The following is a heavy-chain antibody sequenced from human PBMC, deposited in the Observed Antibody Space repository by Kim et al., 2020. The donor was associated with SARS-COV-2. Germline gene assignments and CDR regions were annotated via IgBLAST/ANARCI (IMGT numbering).Heavy chain of an antibody. D-gene: IGHD3-10*01. J-gene: IGHJ6*02. CDR2: IYYSGST. V-gene: IGHV4-59*01. CDR1: GGSISSYY. Sequence: SETLSLTCTVSGGSISSYYWSWIRQPPGKGLEWIGYIYYSGSTNYNPSLKSRVTISVDTPKNQFSLKLSSVTAADTAVYYCARVVYGSGSYYYYYGMDVWGQGTTVTVSS. CDR3: ARVVYGSGSYYYYYGMDV.